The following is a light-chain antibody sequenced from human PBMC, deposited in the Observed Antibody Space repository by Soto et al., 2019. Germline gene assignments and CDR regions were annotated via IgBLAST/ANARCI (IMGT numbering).Light chain of an antibody. CDR2: GVS. CDR1: QSVSSSC. CDR3: QQYGSSPHYI. V-gene: IGKV3-20*01. Sequence: EIVLTQSPGTLSLSPGKRATLSCRASQSVSSSCLAWYQQKPGQAPRLLISGVSSRATGIPDRFSGSGSGTDFTLTISRLGPEDFAVYSCQQYGSSPHYIFGQGTKVDIK. J-gene: IGKJ2*01.